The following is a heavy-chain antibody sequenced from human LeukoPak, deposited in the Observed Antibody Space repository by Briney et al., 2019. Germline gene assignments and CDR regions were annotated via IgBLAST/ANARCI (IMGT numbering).Heavy chain of an antibody. Sequence: GGSLRLSCAASGFTFSDYYMSWIRQAPGKGLEWVSSISSSSSYIYYVDSVKGRFTISRDNAKNSLYLQMNSLRAEDTAVYYCATGDYGAFDIWGQGTMVTVSS. CDR3: ATGDYGAFDI. V-gene: IGHV3-11*06. D-gene: IGHD4-17*01. J-gene: IGHJ3*02. CDR1: GFTFSDYY. CDR2: ISSSSSYI.